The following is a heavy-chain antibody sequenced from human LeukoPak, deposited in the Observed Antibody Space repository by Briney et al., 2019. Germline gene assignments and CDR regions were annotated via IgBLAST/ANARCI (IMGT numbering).Heavy chain of an antibody. J-gene: IGHJ4*02. Sequence: GGSLRLSCAASGFTFRTYAMSWVRHAPGEGLEWASSISGSGNRTFYAGSVKGLFTISRDNSKNTLYLQMNSLRGEDTAVYYCAKYADNGFDSWGQGTLVAVSS. CDR1: GFTFRTYA. CDR3: AKYADNGFDS. D-gene: IGHD1-1*01. CDR2: ISGSGNRT. V-gene: IGHV3-23*01.